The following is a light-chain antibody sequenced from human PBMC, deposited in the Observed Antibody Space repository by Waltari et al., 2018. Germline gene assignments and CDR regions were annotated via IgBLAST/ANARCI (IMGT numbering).Light chain of an antibody. V-gene: IGKV3-11*01. CDR3: QQRSTWYT. J-gene: IGKJ2*01. CDR1: QSVNNY. CDR2: DAS. Sequence: EIVLTQSPATLSLSPGERATLSCRASQSVNNYFDWYQQKPGQAPRLLMYDASNRATGIPARFSGSGSGTDFTLTITSLEPEDFAVYYCQQRSTWYTFGQGTKLEIK.